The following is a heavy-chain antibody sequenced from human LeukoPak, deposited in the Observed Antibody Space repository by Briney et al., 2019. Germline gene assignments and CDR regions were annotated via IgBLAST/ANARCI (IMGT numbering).Heavy chain of an antibody. D-gene: IGHD3-3*01. CDR2: IYYSGST. CDR3: AREKGYDFDPSDAFDI. Sequence: SETLSLTCTVSGGSISSYYWSWIRQPPGKGLEWIGYIYYSGSTNYNPSLKSRVTISVDTSKNQFSLKLSSVTAADTAVYYCAREKGYDFDPSDAFDIWGQGTMVTASS. CDR1: GGSISSYY. V-gene: IGHV4-59*01. J-gene: IGHJ3*02.